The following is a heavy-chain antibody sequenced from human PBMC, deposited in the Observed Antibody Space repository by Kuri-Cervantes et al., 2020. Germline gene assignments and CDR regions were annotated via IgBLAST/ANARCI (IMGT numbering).Heavy chain of an antibody. V-gene: IGHV4-30-4*02. CDR3: ARTRYDILTGYFYYYYGMDV. D-gene: IGHD3-9*01. CDR1: GGSISSGDYY. CDR2: IYYSGST. Sequence: SETLSLTCTVSGGSISSGDYYWSWIRQPPGKGLEWIGYIYYSGSTYYNPSLKSRVTISVDTSKNQFSLKLSSVTAADTAVYYCARTRYDILTGYFYYYYGMDVWGQGTTVTVSS. J-gene: IGHJ6*02.